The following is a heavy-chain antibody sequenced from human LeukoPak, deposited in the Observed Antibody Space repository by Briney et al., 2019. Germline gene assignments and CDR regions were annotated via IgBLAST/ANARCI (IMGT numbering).Heavy chain of an antibody. CDR3: ARDRWFDP. J-gene: IGHJ5*02. CDR2: IYYSGST. V-gene: IGHV4-31*03. Sequence: SETLSLTCTVSGGSISSGGNYWSWIRQHPGQGLEWIGYIYYSGSTYYNPSLKSRVTISLDTSKNQFSLKLTSVTAADTAVYYCARDRWFDPWGQGTLVTVSS. CDR1: GGSISSGGNY.